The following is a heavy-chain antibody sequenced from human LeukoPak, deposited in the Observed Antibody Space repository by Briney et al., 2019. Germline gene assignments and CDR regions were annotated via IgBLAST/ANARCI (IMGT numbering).Heavy chain of an antibody. D-gene: IGHD3-9*01. CDR3: ARGIEGYDVLTGYYP. CDR2: TNVHNGNI. V-gene: IGHV1-18*01. Sequence: GSVKVSCKASGYTFSDNGITWVRQAPGQGLEWMGWTNVHNGNINYAQKFQGRISMTTDTSTTTAFMELRSLRSDDTAVYYCARGIEGYDVLTGYYPWGQGTLVTVSS. J-gene: IGHJ5*02. CDR1: GYTFSDNG.